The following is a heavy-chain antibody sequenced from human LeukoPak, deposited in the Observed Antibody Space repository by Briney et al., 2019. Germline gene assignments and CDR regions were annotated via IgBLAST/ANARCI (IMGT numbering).Heavy chain of an antibody. V-gene: IGHV3-33*01. Sequence: GGSLRLSCAASGFTFSSYGMHWVRQAPGKGLEWVAVIWYDGSNKYYADSVKGRFTISRDNSKNTLYLQMNSLRAEDTAVYYCARAGHIVATTYNPYYYYGMDVWGQGTTVTVSS. CDR2: IWYDGSNK. CDR3: ARAGHIVATTYNPYYYYGMDV. J-gene: IGHJ6*02. D-gene: IGHD5-12*01. CDR1: GFTFSSYG.